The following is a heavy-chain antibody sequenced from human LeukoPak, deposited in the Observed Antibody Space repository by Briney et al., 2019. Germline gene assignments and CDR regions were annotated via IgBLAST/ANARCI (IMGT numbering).Heavy chain of an antibody. D-gene: IGHD1-26*01. Sequence: SETLSLTCTVSGGSISSGSYYWSWIRQPAGKGLEWIGRIYTSGSTNYNPSLKSRATISVDTSKNQFSLKLSSVTAADTAVYYCARLRSYGGVFDYWGQGTLVTVSS. CDR1: GGSISSGSYY. CDR2: IYTSGST. J-gene: IGHJ4*02. CDR3: ARLRSYGGVFDY. V-gene: IGHV4-61*02.